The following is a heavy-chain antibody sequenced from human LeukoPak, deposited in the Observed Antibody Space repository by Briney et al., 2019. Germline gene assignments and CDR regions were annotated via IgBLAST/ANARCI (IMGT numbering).Heavy chain of an antibody. CDR1: AFSVGSNY. Sequence: GGSLRLSCAASAFSVGSNYMNWVRQAPGKGLEWVSFISSSATTIYYADSVKGRFTISRDNAKNSLYLQMNSLRAEDTAVYYCARDSSGWYHWFDPWGQGTLVTVSS. CDR3: ARDSSGWYHWFDP. CDR2: ISSSATTI. V-gene: IGHV3-48*03. D-gene: IGHD6-19*01. J-gene: IGHJ5*02.